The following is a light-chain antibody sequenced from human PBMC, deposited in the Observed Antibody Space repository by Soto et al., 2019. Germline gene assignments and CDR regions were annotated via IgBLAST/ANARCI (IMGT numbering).Light chain of an antibody. CDR3: QQYYSTPCT. Sequence: DIQMTQSPSTLSASVGDRVTITCRASQSISSYLNWYQQKPGKAPKLLIYAASSLQSGVPSRFSGSGSGTDFTLTISSPQPEDFATYYCQQYYSTPCTFGRGTKVEIK. V-gene: IGKV1-39*01. J-gene: IGKJ1*01. CDR2: AAS. CDR1: QSISSY.